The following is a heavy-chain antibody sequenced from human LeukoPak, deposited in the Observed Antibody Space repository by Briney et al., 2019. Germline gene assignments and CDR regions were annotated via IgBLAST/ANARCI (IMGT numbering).Heavy chain of an antibody. V-gene: IGHV3-48*02. J-gene: IGHJ6*02. CDR1: GFPFSSYS. CDR3: ARDGGPCSGGSCYPPYYYGMDV. D-gene: IGHD2-15*01. Sequence: GGPLRLSCAASGFPFSSYSMNWVRQAPGKGLEWVSYISSSSSTIYYADSVKGRFTISRDNAKNSLYLQMNSLRDEDTAVYYCARDGGPCSGGSCYPPYYYGMDVWGQGTTVTVSS. CDR2: ISSSSSTI.